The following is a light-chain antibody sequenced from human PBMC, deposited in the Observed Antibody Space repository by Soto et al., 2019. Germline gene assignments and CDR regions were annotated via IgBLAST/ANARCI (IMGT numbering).Light chain of an antibody. CDR3: SSYAGSNNLVV. CDR2: EVS. V-gene: IGLV2-14*01. Sequence: QSALTQPASVSGSPGQSITISCTGTSSDVGGYNYVSWYQQHPGKAPKFMIYEVSNRPSGVSNRFSGSKSGNTASLTISGLQAEDEADYYCSSYAGSNNLVVFGGGTKLTVL. CDR1: SSDVGGYNY. J-gene: IGLJ2*01.